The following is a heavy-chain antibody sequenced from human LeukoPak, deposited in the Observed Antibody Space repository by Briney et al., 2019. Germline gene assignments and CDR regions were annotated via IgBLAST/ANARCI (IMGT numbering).Heavy chain of an antibody. CDR1: GGSISSYY. J-gene: IGHJ4*02. V-gene: IGHV4-59*01. CDR3: ARGEPAFSSGWYTYYFDY. Sequence: SETLSLTCTVSGGSISSYYWSWIRQTPGKGLVWIGYIYYSGTTNYNPSLRSRVAISLDTSKNQFSLKLSSVTAADTAVYYCARGEPAFSSGWYTYYFDYWGQGTLVTVSS. CDR2: IYYSGTT. D-gene: IGHD6-19*01.